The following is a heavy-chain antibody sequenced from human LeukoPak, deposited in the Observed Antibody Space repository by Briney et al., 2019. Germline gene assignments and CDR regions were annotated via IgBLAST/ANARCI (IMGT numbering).Heavy chain of an antibody. V-gene: IGHV3-21*01. CDR2: IRSSSSYI. D-gene: IGHD3-9*01. CDR1: GFTFSSYS. CDR3: ARVSYDILTGYSYIDY. J-gene: IGHJ4*02. Sequence: AGGSLRLSCAASGFTFSSYSMNWVRQAPGKGLEWVSSIRSSSSYIYYADSVKGRFTISRDNAKNSLYLQMNSLRAEDTAVYYCARVSYDILTGYSYIDYWGQGTLVTVSS.